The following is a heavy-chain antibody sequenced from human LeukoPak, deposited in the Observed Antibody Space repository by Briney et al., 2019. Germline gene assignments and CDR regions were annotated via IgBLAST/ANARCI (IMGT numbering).Heavy chain of an antibody. CDR2: ISSSGTTI. CDR3: ARVGVVVAATGNLWFDP. D-gene: IGHD2-15*01. CDR1: GFTFSSYE. V-gene: IGHV3-48*03. J-gene: IGHJ5*02. Sequence: QPGGSLRLSCAASGFTFSSYEMNWVRQAPGKGLEWVSYISSSGTTIYYADSVKGRFTISRDNAKNSLYLQMNSLRAEDTAVYNCARVGVVVAATGNLWFDPWGQGTLVTVSS.